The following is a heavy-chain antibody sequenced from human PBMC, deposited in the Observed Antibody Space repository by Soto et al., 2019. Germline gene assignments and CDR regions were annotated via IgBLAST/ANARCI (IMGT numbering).Heavy chain of an antibody. CDR1: GYTFTSYG. D-gene: IGHD2-15*01. J-gene: IGHJ1*01. V-gene: IGHV1-18*04. CDR3: AGSPRLADTQDYFQH. CDR2: ISAYNGNT. Sequence: ASVKVSCKASGYTFTSYGISWVRQAPGQGLEWMGWISAYNGNTNYAQKLQGRVTMTTDTSTSTAYMELRSLRSDDTAVYYCAGSPRLADTQDYFQHWGQGTLVTVS.